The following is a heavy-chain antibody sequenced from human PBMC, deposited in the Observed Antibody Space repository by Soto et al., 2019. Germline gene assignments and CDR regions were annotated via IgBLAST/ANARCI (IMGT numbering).Heavy chain of an antibody. CDR1: GGTFSSYA. CDR3: ARAFPGVEDSSGYFYYYYYYGMDV. J-gene: IGHJ6*02. CDR2: IIPIFGTA. V-gene: IGHV1-69*06. Sequence: SVKVSCKASGGTFSSYAISWVRQAPGQGLEWMGGIIPIFGTANYAQKFQGRVTITADKSTSTAYMELSSLRSEDTAVYYCARAFPGVEDSSGYFYYYYYYGMDVWGQGTTVTVSS. D-gene: IGHD3-22*01.